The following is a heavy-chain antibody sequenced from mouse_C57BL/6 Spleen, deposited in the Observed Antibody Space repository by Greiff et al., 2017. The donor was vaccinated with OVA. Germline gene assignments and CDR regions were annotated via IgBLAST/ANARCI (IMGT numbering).Heavy chain of an antibody. D-gene: IGHD1-1*01. Sequence: QVQLQQPGAELVRPGASVKLSCKASGYNFTSYWMHWVKQRPGQGLEWIGLIHPKSGSTKYNEKFKSKATLTVDKSSSTAYMQLSSLTSEDSAVYCCARLGTAVVECDYWGQGTTLTVSS. J-gene: IGHJ2*01. CDR3: ARLGTAVVECDY. CDR1: GYNFTSYW. CDR2: IHPKSGST. V-gene: IGHV1-64*01.